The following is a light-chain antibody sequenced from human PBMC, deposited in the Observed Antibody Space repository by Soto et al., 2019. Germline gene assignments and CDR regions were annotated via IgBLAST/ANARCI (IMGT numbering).Light chain of an antibody. CDR2: AAT. Sequence: DIQMTQSPSSLSASLGDRVTIPCRASQNIFNYLNWYQQKAGEAPKLLIYAATNLQSGVPPRFSGSGSGTAFTLTISGLRREDFATYFCQQSYRTPQTFGQGTKLQIK. CDR1: QNIFNY. V-gene: IGKV1-39*01. CDR3: QQSYRTPQT. J-gene: IGKJ2*01.